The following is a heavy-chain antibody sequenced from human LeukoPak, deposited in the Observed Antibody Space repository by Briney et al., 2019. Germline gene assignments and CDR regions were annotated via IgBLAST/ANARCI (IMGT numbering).Heavy chain of an antibody. Sequence: PGGSLRLSCAASGFTFSSYEMNWVRQAPGKGLEWVSYISNSAYTIYYADSVKGRFTISRDNPKNSLYLQMNSLRAEDTAIYYCARAGVYYNALYYFDYWGQGSLVTVSS. J-gene: IGHJ4*02. D-gene: IGHD3-10*01. V-gene: IGHV3-48*03. CDR2: ISNSAYTI. CDR1: GFTFSSYE. CDR3: ARAGVYYNALYYFDY.